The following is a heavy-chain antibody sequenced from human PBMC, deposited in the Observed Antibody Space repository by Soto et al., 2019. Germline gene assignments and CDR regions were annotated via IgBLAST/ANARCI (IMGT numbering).Heavy chain of an antibody. D-gene: IGHD2-15*01. CDR2: IWYDGSNK. CDR3: ARQAAYSATPDYYYGMDV. CDR1: GFTFSSYG. Sequence: GGSLRLSCAASGFTFSSYGMHWVRQAPGKGLEWVAVIWYDGSNKYYADSVKGRFTISKDNSKNTLYLQMNSLRAEDTAVYYCARQAAYSATPDYYYGMDVWGQGTTVTVSS. V-gene: IGHV3-33*01. J-gene: IGHJ6*02.